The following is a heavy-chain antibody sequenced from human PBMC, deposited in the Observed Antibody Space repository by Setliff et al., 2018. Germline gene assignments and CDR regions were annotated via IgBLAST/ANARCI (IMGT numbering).Heavy chain of an antibody. J-gene: IGHJ4*02. CDR3: AIPSSGNFYFDY. Sequence: ASVKVSCKASGGTFSSYAITWVRQAPGQGLEWIGGIIPIFGTAKYAQKFQGRVTITADQSTRTAYMELSSLRSEDTAVYYCAIPSSGNFYFDYWGQGTLVTVSS. CDR1: GGTFSSYA. V-gene: IGHV1-69*13. CDR2: IIPIFGTA. D-gene: IGHD1-26*01.